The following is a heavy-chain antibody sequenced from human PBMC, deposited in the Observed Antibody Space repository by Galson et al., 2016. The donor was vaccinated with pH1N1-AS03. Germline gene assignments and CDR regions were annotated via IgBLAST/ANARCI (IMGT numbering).Heavy chain of an antibody. D-gene: IGHD2/OR15-2a*01. Sequence: SVKVSCKASGDSFSSYAFTWVRLAPGQGLEWMGGIIPIFGKPQYAQKFQGRVTITADESTTTVYMDLSSLISDDTAMYYCARDGPVIVIEKAHWGQGTLVTVSS. CDR1: GDSFSSYA. V-gene: IGHV1-69*13. CDR2: IIPIFGKP. CDR3: ARDGPVIVIEKAH. J-gene: IGHJ1*01.